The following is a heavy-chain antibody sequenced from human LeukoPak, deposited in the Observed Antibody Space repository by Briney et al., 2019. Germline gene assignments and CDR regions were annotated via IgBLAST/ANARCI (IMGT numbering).Heavy chain of an antibody. V-gene: IGHV3-23*01. J-gene: IGHJ5*01. D-gene: IGHD4-17*01. Sequence: SGGSLRLSCAASGFTFSSHSMNWVRQAPGKGLEWVSAIRGSGGSTNYADSVKGRFTISRDNSKNMLYLQMNSLRAEDTAVYYCAKHKENYGDSCLDDSWGQGTLVTVSS. CDR2: IRGSGGST. CDR3: AKHKENYGDSCLDDS. CDR1: GFTFSSHS.